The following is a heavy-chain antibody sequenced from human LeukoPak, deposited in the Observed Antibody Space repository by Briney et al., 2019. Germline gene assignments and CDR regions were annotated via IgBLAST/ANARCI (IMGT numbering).Heavy chain of an antibody. CDR2: IYYSGST. J-gene: IGHJ3*02. V-gene: IGHV4-59*01. Sequence: SETLSLTCTVSGGSISSYYWSWIRQPPGKGLEWIGYIYYSGSTNYNPSLKSRVTISVDSSKNQFSLKLSSVTAADTAVYYCATRHSIGYYASPAPFDIWGQGTMVTVSS. CDR3: ATRHSIGYYASPAPFDI. D-gene: IGHD3-22*01. CDR1: GGSISSYY.